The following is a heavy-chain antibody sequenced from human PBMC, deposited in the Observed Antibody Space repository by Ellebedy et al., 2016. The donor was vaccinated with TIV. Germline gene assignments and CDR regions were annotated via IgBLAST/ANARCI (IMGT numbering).Heavy chain of an antibody. CDR2: IYYSGRS. D-gene: IGHD2-15*01. J-gene: IGHJ4*02. CDR1: GYSISSSCW. Sequence: LRLSCAVSGYSISSSCWWGWIRQPPGRGLEWIGYIYYSGRSYYNPSLKSRVSMSVDTSKNQFSLKLSSVTAVDTAVYYCICSDTWSADPRVDYWGQGILVTVSS. CDR3: ICSDTWSADPRVDY. V-gene: IGHV4-28*01.